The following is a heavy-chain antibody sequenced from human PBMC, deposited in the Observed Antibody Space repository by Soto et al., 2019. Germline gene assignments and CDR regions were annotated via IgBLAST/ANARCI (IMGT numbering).Heavy chain of an antibody. V-gene: IGHV1-24*01. CDR3: ATLSPGPATYADAFDI. CDR2: FDPEDGET. J-gene: IGHJ3*02. D-gene: IGHD2-2*01. CDR1: GYTLTELS. Sequence: GASVKVSCRVAGYTLTELSMHWWRQAPGKGLEWMGGFDPEDGETIYAQKFQGRVTMTEDTSTDTAYMELSSLRSEDTAVYYCATLSPGPATYADAFDIWGQGTMVTVSS.